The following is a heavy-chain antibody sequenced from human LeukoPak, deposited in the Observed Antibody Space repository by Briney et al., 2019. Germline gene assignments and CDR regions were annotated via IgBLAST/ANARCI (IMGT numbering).Heavy chain of an antibody. CDR2: ISADGGST. Sequence: PGGSLRLSCVVSGINFADYAMHWVRQPPGKGLEWVSLISADGGSTFSADSVKGRFSISRDNSKNSLHLQMNSLRSEDTAMYYCAKESGKFDYWGQGTLVAVSS. J-gene: IGHJ4*02. V-gene: IGHV3-43*02. CDR1: GINFADYA. CDR3: AKESGKFDY.